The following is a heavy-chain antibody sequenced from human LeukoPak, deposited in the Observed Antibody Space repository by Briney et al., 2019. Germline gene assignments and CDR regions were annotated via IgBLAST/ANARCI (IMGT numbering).Heavy chain of an antibody. J-gene: IGHJ4*02. V-gene: IGHV3-33*06. CDR1: GFTFSSYG. CDR3: AKDGRMYSSGWYSYFDQ. D-gene: IGHD6-19*01. Sequence: GRSLRLSCAASGFTFSSYGMHWVRQAPGKGLEWVAVIWYDGSNRYYAGSVKGRFTISRGNSKNTVYLQVNSLRAEDTAVYYCAKDGRMYSSGWYSYFDQWGQGTLVTVSS. CDR2: IWYDGSNR.